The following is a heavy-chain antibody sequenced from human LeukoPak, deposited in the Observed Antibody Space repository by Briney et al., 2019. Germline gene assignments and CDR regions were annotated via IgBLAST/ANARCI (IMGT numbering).Heavy chain of an antibody. Sequence: GGSLRLSCAASTFTFSSYAMSWVRQAPGKGLEWVSVISGSGGSKNYADSVKGRFTISRDNSKNTLYLQMNSLRAEDTAVYYCAKSDTVSTHPFDIWGQGTMVTVSS. CDR3: AKSDTVSTHPFDI. V-gene: IGHV3-23*01. CDR2: ISGSGGSK. CDR1: TFTFSSYA. D-gene: IGHD4-17*01. J-gene: IGHJ3*02.